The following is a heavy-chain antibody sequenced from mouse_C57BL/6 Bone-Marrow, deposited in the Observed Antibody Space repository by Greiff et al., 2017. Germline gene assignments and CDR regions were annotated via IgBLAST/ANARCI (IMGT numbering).Heavy chain of an antibody. CDR3: ARKVVDPPGY. V-gene: IGHV1-7*01. CDR1: GYTFTSYW. CDR2: INPSSGYT. D-gene: IGHD1-1*01. J-gene: IGHJ2*01. Sequence: VKLMESGAELAKPGASVKLSCKASGYTFTSYWMHWVKQRPGQGLEWIGYINPSSGYTKYNQKFKDKATLTADKSSCTAYMQLSSLTYEDSAVYYCARKVVDPPGYWGQGTTLTVSS.